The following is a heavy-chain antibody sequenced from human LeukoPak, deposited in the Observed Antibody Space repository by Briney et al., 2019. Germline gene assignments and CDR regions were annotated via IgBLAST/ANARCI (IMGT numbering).Heavy chain of an antibody. D-gene: IGHD1-26*01. V-gene: IGHV4-59*01. CDR1: GGSISGYY. CDR2: IHHSGDT. CDR3: ARDPTGYSRGYLDL. J-gene: IGHJ2*01. Sequence: PSETLSLTCTVSGGSISGYYWFWIRQSPGKGLEWIGCIHHSGDTKYSPSLRSRVTISVDTSKNQFSLKLSPVTAADTAFCYCARDPTGYSRGYLDLWGRGTLVTVSS.